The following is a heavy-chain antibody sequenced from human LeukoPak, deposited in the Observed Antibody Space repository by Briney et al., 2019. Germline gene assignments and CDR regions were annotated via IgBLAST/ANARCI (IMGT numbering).Heavy chain of an antibody. CDR1: GGSISSYY. CDR3: ARSPSYCGGDCYSGYFDH. CDR2: IYYSGST. Sequence: SETLSLTCTVSGGSISSYYWSWIRQPPGKGLEWIGYIYYSGSTNYNPSLKSRVTISVDTSKNQFSLKLSSVTAADTAVYYCARSPSYCGGDCYSGYFDHWGQGTLVTVSS. J-gene: IGHJ4*02. V-gene: IGHV4-59*01. D-gene: IGHD2-21*01.